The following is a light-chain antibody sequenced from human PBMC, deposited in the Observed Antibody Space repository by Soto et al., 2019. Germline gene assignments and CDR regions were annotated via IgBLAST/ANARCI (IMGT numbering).Light chain of an antibody. Sequence: DIQMTQSPTSLSASVGDRVTITCRASQGIRNFVAWYQQKPGKAPTLLIYAASTLQSGVPSRFSGSGSGTGFTLTINSLQPEDVATYSCQKYSSVPVFGPGTKVEIK. CDR3: QKYSSVPV. V-gene: IGKV1-27*01. J-gene: IGKJ3*01. CDR1: QGIRNF. CDR2: AAS.